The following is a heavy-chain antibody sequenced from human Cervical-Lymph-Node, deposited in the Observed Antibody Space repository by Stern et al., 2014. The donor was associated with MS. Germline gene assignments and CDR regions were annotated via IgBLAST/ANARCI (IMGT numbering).Heavy chain of an antibody. CDR1: GYSFTIYY. J-gene: IGHJ4*02. V-gene: IGHV5-51*01. CDR3: ARHVQGFDY. Sequence: MQLVQSGAEVKKPGESLKISCKLSGYSFTIYYIAWVRQMPGKGLEWMGVIYTYDSDTTYSPSFQGQVTISANKSITTAYLQWSSLRASDTAMYYCARHVQGFDYWGQGTLVTVSS. CDR2: IYTYDSDT.